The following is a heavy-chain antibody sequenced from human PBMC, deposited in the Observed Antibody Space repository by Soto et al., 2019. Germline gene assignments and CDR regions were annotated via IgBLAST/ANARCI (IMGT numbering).Heavy chain of an antibody. CDR1: GGSISSYY. D-gene: IGHD3-3*01. J-gene: IGHJ6*03. Sequence: SETLSLTCTVSGGSISSYYWSWIRQPPGKGLEWIGYIYYSGSTNYNPSLKSRVTISVDTSKNQFSLKLSSVTAADTAVYYCARNLRFLEWLSPYYYYYMDVWGKGTTVTVSS. V-gene: IGHV4-59*01. CDR3: ARNLRFLEWLSPYYYYYMDV. CDR2: IYYSGST.